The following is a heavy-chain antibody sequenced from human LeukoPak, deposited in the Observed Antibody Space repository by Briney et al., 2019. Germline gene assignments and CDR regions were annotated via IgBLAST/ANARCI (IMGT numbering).Heavy chain of an antibody. J-gene: IGHJ4*02. CDR3: ARLSGYSYGTFDY. D-gene: IGHD5-18*01. V-gene: IGHV5-51*03. CDR2: IYPDDSQT. CDR1: GYYFNNYW. Sequence: KSGESLKISCKGSGYYFNNYWITWVRQMPGKGLEWMGIIYPDDSQTRYSPSFQGQVTISADKSIRTAYLQWRSLKASDTAMYYCARLSGYSYGTFDYWGQGTLVTVSS.